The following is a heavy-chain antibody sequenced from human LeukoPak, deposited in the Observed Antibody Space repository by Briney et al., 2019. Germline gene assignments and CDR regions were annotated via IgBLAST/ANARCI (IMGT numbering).Heavy chain of an antibody. CDR1: GFTFSDYY. CDR3: ARDSEAYCGGDCYTD. Sequence: GGSLRLSCAASGFTFSDYYMSWIRQAPGKGLEWVPYISSSGSTIYYADSVKGRFTISRDNAKNSLYLQMNSLRAEDTAVYYCARDSEAYCGGDCYTDGGQGTLVTVSS. D-gene: IGHD2-21*02. V-gene: IGHV3-11*04. J-gene: IGHJ4*02. CDR2: ISSSGSTI.